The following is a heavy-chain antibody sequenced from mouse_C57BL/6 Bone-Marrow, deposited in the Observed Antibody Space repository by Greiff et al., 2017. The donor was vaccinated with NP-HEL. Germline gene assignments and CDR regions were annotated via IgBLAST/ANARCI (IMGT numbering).Heavy chain of an antibody. CDR2: INYDGSST. CDR1: GFTFSDYY. J-gene: IGHJ2*01. D-gene: IGHD4-1*01. V-gene: IGHV5-16*01. Sequence: EVKLVESEGGLVQPGSSMKLSCTASGFTFSDYYMAWVRQVPEKGLEWVANINYDGSSTYYLDSLKSRFIISRDNAKNILYLQMSSLKSEDTATYYCARGKLAPYYFDYWGQGTTLTVSS. CDR3: ARGKLAPYYFDY.